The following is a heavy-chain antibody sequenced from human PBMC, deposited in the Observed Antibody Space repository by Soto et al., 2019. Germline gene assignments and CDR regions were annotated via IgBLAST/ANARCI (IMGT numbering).Heavy chain of an antibody. Sequence: ASVKVSCKASGGTFSSYAISWVRQAPGQGLEWMGGIIPIFGTANYAQKFQGRVTITADESTSTAYMELSSLRSEDTAVYYCARYSGYDRRYYYYGMDVWGQGTTVTVSS. D-gene: IGHD5-12*01. V-gene: IGHV1-69*13. J-gene: IGHJ6*02. CDR3: ARYSGYDRRYYYYGMDV. CDR1: GGTFSSYA. CDR2: IIPIFGTA.